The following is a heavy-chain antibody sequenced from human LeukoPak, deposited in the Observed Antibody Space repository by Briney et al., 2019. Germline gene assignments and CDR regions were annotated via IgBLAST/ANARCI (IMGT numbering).Heavy chain of an antibody. V-gene: IGHV4-4*09. CDR1: GGSISSCM. J-gene: IGHJ4*02. Sequence: SETLSLTCTVSGGSISSCMWNWIRQPPGMKLEWIGSIYTSGSTNYNPSLKSRVTMSVDTSKNQFSLRLTSVTAAGTAVYYCARLARNDSAGHPFDYWGQGTLVTVSS. D-gene: IGHD4-23*01. CDR2: IYTSGST. CDR3: ARLARNDSAGHPFDY.